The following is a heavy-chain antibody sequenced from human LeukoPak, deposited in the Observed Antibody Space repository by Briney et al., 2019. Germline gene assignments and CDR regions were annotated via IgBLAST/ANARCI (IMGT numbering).Heavy chain of an antibody. CDR3: ARDQYYYDSAFDI. Sequence: WASVTVSCKASGYTFTSYGISWVRQAPGQGLEWMGWISAYNGNTNYAQKLQGRVTMTTDTSTSTAYMELRSLRSDDTAVYYCARDQYYYDSAFDIWGQGTMVTVSS. V-gene: IGHV1-18*01. D-gene: IGHD3-22*01. J-gene: IGHJ3*02. CDR2: ISAYNGNT. CDR1: GYTFTSYG.